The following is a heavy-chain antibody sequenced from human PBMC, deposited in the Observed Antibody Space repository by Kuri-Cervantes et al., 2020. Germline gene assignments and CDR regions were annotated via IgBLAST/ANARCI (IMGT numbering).Heavy chain of an antibody. CDR3: ARRGRVGVVDKGAFYYYYMDV. V-gene: IGHV3-48*03. Sequence: GGSLRLSCAASGVTLSSYEMNWIRQAPGKGLEWVSKISSSGSIYYADSVKGRFTISRDNSKNTLYLQMNSLRAEDTAVYYCARRGRVGVVDKGAFYYYYMDVWGKGTTVTVSS. CDR1: GVTLSSYE. J-gene: IGHJ6*03. D-gene: IGHD3-3*01. CDR2: ISSSGSI.